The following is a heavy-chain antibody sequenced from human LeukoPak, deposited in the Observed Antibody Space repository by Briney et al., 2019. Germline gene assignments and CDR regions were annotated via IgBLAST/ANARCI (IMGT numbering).Heavy chain of an antibody. V-gene: IGHV4-59*01. D-gene: IGHD3-10*01. CDR1: GGSMSYYY. CDR3: ARGAGDLIGDYFDY. Sequence: LETLSLTCTVSGGSMSYYYWGWIRQPPGKGLEWIGYIHDSGSIFYNPSLKSRLTMSLDTSKKKFSLSLRSVTAADTAVYYCARGAGDLIGDYFDYWGQGTLVTVSS. J-gene: IGHJ4*02. CDR2: IHDSGSI.